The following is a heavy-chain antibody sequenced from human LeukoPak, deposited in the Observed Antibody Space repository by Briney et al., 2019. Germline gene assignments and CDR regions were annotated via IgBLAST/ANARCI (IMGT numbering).Heavy chain of an antibody. CDR1: GGSISSYC. V-gene: IGHV4-59*01. Sequence: SETLSLTWTVSGGSISSYCWSWIRQPPGKGVEWSGYIYYSGSTNYNPSLKSRVTISVDTSKNQFSLKLSSVTAADTAVYYCARVGSISWYGSYYYGMDVWGQGTTVTVSS. CDR3: ARVGSISWYGSYYYGMDV. D-gene: IGHD6-13*01. CDR2: IYYSGST. J-gene: IGHJ6*02.